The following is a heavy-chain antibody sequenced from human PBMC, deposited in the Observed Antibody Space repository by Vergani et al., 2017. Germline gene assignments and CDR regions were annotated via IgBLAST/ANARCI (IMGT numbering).Heavy chain of an antibody. CDR1: GCPINSHYYY. J-gene: IGHJ4*02. V-gene: IGHV4-61*02. CDR3: ARGSGLGGSCYKPLFDY. D-gene: IGHD2-15*01. CDR2: IHTSGST. Sequence: QVQLQESGPGLVKPSQTLSLTCTVSGCPINSHYYYLSWIRQPAGKGLEWIWRIHTSGSTNYNPSLKSRVTMSEDTSKNQFSLNLTSVTAADTAVYFCARGSGLGGSCYKPLFDYWGQGILVTVSS.